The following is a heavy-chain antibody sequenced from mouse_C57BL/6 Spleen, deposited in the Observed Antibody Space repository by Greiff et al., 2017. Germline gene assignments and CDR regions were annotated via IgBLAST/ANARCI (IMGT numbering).Heavy chain of an antibody. CDR1: GYTFTSYW. CDR3: AYDYEGWFAY. V-gene: IGHV1-64*01. J-gene: IGHJ3*01. D-gene: IGHD2-4*01. CDR2: IHPNSGST. Sequence: QVQLQQPGAELVKPGASVQLSCKASGYTFTSYWMHWVKQRPGQGLEWIGMIHPNSGSTNYNEKFKSKATLTVDKSSSTAYMQLSSLTSEDSAVYYCAYDYEGWFAYWGQGTLVTVSA.